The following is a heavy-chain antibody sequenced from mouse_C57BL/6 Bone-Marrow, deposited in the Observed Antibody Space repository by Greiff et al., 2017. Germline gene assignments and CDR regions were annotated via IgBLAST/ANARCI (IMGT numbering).Heavy chain of an antibody. CDR2: IWSGGST. CDR1: GFSLTSYG. Sequence: QVQLQQSGPGLVQPSQSLSITCTVSGFSLTSYGVHWVRQSPGKGLEWLGVIWSGGSTDYNAAFISRLSISKDNSKSQVFFKMNSLQADDTAIYYCARNRGYDGYYDYFDYWGQGTTLTVSS. CDR3: ARNRGYDGYYDYFDY. V-gene: IGHV2-2*01. J-gene: IGHJ2*01. D-gene: IGHD2-3*01.